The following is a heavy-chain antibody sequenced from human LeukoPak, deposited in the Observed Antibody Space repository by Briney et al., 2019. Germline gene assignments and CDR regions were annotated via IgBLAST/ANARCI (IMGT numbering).Heavy chain of an antibody. V-gene: IGHV4-59*01. CDR2: IYYSGST. CDR1: GGSISNYY. D-gene: IGHD3-3*02. J-gene: IGHJ5*02. CDR3: ARSYSNIFSWFDP. Sequence: SETLSLTCTVSGGSISNYYWSWIRQPPGKGPEWIGYIYYSGSTNYNPSLKSRVTTSVDTSKNQFSLKLSSVTAADTAVYYCARSYSNIFSWFDPWGQGTLVTVSS.